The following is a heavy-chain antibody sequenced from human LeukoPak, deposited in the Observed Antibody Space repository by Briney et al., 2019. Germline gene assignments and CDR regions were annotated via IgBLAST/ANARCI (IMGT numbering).Heavy chain of an antibody. CDR2: ISAYNGNT. CDR1: GYTFTSYG. J-gene: IGHJ6*03. Sequence: GASVTVSCKASGYTFTSYGISWVRQAPGQGLEWVGWISAYNGNTNYAQKLQGRVTMTTDTSTSTAYMELRSLRSDGTAVYYCARHERSSSSSLVYYMDVWGKGTTVTVSS. V-gene: IGHV1-18*01. CDR3: ARHERSSSSSLVYYMDV. D-gene: IGHD6-6*01.